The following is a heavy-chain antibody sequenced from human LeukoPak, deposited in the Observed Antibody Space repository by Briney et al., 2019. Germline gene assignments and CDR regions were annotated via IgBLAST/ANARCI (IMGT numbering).Heavy chain of an antibody. Sequence: SETLSLTCTVSGGSISSYYWSWIRQPPGKGLEWIGYIYYSGSTNYNPSLKSRVTISVDTSKNQFSLKLRSVTAADTAVYYCARALPWFDPWGQGTLVTVSS. CDR1: GGSISSYY. J-gene: IGHJ5*02. CDR3: ARALPWFDP. V-gene: IGHV4-59*01. CDR2: IYYSGST.